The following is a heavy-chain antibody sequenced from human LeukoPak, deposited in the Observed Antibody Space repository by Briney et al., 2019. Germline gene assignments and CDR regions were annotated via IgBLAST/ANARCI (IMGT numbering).Heavy chain of an antibody. D-gene: IGHD1-26*01. J-gene: IGHJ4*02. CDR3: ARLSIVGATNFDY. CDR1: GASITSYY. V-gene: IGHV4-59*08. CDR2: IYYSGST. Sequence: SETPSLTCTVSGASITSYYWSWIRQPPGKGLEWIGYIYYSGSTTYKPSLKSRVTISVDTSKNQFSLKLSSVTAADTAVYYCARLSIVGATNFDYWGQGTLATVSS.